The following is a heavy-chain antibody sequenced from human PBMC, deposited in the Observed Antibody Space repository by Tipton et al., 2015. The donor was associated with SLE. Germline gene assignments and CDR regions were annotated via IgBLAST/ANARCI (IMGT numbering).Heavy chain of an antibody. CDR3: ARARWSSDGGWYFDL. D-gene: IGHD4-23*01. CDR2: IYYSGST. J-gene: IGHJ2*01. CDR1: GDSISNYY. Sequence: LRLSCTVSGDSISNYYWSWIRQPPGKGLEWIGYIYYSGSTNYNPSLKSRVTISVDTSKDQFSLKLSSVTAADTAVYSCARARWSSDGGWYFDLWGRGTLVTVSS. V-gene: IGHV4-59*01.